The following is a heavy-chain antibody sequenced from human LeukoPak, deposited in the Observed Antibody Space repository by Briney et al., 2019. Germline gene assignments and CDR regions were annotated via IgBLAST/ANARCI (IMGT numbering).Heavy chain of an antibody. CDR3: ARESNWSAQDY. J-gene: IGHJ4*02. V-gene: IGHV1-3*01. CDR1: GYTFTSYA. D-gene: IGHD6-13*01. Sequence: ASVKGSCKASGYTFTSYAMHWVRQAPGQRLEWMGWINAGNGNTKYSQKFQGRVTITRDTSASTAYMELSSLRSEDTAVYYCARESNWSAQDYWGQGTLVTVSS. CDR2: INAGNGNT.